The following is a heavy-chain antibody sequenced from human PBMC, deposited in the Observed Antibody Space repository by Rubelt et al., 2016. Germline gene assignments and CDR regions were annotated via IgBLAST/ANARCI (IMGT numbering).Heavy chain of an antibody. J-gene: IGHJ4*02. D-gene: IGHD3-10*01. Sequence: EVQLVESGGGLVQPGGSLRLSCAASGFTFSDYWMAWVRQAPGKGLEWVANINQGGSSKNLLDSVKGRLTIARANARNLLFRQMDSLRVEDTAVYYCARDVIGKLEYWGQGTLVTVSS. CDR2: INQGGSSK. CDR1: GFTFSDYW. V-gene: IGHV3-7*03. CDR3: ARDVIGKLEY.